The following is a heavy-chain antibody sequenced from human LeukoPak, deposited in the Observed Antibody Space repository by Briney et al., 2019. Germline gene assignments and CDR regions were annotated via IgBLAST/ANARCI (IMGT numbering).Heavy chain of an antibody. CDR3: AKDFGSGWYGSDFDY. CDR2: IRYDGSNK. J-gene: IGHJ4*02. D-gene: IGHD6-19*01. V-gene: IGHV3-30*02. Sequence: GGSLRLSCAASGFTFSSYGMHWVRQAPGKGLEWVAFIRYDGSNKYYADSVKGRFTISRDNSKNTLYLQMNGLRAEDTAVYYCAKDFGSGWYGSDFDYWGQGTLVTVSS. CDR1: GFTFSSYG.